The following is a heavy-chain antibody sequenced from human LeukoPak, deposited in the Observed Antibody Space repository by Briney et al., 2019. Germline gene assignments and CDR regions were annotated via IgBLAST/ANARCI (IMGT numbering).Heavy chain of an antibody. D-gene: IGHD3-22*01. V-gene: IGHV3-23*01. CDR1: GFTFNNYA. Sequence: PGGSLRLSCSASGFTFNNYAMSWVRQAPGKVLEWVSGISGSGGSRNYADSVKGRFTISRDNSKNTLYLQMNSLRAEDTAVYYCAKDGDYDSSGYSRFDYWGQGTLVTVSS. CDR2: ISGSGGSR. CDR3: AKDGDYDSSGYSRFDY. J-gene: IGHJ4*02.